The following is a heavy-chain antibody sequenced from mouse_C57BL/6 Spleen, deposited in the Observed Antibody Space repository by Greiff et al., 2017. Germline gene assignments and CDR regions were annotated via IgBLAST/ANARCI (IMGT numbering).Heavy chain of an antibody. D-gene: IGHD3-3*01. CDR2: ISSGGDYI. J-gene: IGHJ2*01. V-gene: IGHV5-9-1*02. CDR1: GFTFSSYA. CDR3: TRDSGWYYFDY. Sequence: EVNVVESGAGLVKPGGSLKLSCAASGFTFSSYAMSWVRQTPEKRLEWVAYISSGGDYIYYADTVKGRFTISRDNARNTLYLQMSSLKSEDTAMYYCTRDSGWYYFDYWGQGTTLTVSS.